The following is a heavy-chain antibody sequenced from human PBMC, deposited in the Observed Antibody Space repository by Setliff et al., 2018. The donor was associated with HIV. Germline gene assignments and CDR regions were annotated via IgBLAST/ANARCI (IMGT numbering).Heavy chain of an antibody. CDR3: ARQLSNSLES. J-gene: IGHJ4*02. CDR2: FNPSGGST. V-gene: IGHV1-46*01. D-gene: IGHD1-1*01. CDR1: GYTFTNYY. Sequence: ASVKVSCKASGYTFTNYYMHWVRQAPGQGLEWMGIFNPSGGSTNYAQKFQGRVTMTRDTSTSTVYMELSSLRSEDTAVYYCARQLSNSLESWGQGTLVTVSS.